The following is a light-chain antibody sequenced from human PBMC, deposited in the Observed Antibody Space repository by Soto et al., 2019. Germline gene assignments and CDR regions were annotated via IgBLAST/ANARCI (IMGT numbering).Light chain of an antibody. V-gene: IGLV2-14*01. Sequence: QSALTQPASVSGSPGQSITISCTGTSSDVGGYSYVSWYQQHPGKAPKLMIYDVSNRPSGVSNRFSGSKSGNTASLTISGLQAEDEADYYCSSSTSSTSVVFGGGTKLTVL. CDR2: DVS. CDR1: SSDVGGYSY. CDR3: SSSTSSTSVV. J-gene: IGLJ3*02.